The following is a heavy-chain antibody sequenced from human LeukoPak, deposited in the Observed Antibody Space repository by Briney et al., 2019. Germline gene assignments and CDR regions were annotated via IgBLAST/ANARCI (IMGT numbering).Heavy chain of an antibody. V-gene: IGHV3-7*05. CDR3: AREGGGTDI. CDR1: GFTFSSYG. D-gene: IGHD4-23*01. J-gene: IGHJ4*02. CDR2: IKHDGE. Sequence: GESLKISCAASGFTFSSYGMTWVRQAPGKGLEWVANIKHDGEYYVDSVKGRFTISRDNAKNSLYLQMNSLRVDDTAVYYCAREGGGTDIWGQGTLVTVSS.